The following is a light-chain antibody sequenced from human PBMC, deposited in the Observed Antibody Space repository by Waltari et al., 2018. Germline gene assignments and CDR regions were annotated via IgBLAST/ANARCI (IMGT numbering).Light chain of an antibody. CDR1: SSNIGNNY. CDR2: EDS. V-gene: IGLV1-51*02. Sequence: QSVLTQPPSVSAAPGQRVTISCSGGSSNIGNNYVSWYRQFPGTAPKLLIYEDSERPSGIPGRFSGSKSGPSATLDITGLQAGDEADDYCGTWDSSLSGAVFGGGTHLTVL. J-gene: IGLJ7*01. CDR3: GTWDSSLSGAV.